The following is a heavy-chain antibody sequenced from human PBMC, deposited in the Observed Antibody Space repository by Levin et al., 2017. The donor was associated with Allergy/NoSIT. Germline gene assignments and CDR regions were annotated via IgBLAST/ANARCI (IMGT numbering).Heavy chain of an antibody. D-gene: IGHD2/OR15-2a*01. CDR2: MNPNNGNT. CDR1: GYTFISYD. Sequence: GESLKISCKASGYTFISYDINWVRQATGQGLEWMGWMNPNNGNTGSAQKFQGRLTMTRNTSISTAYMELSSLTAEDTAVYFCARDYFNYALDVWGQGTTVTVSS. J-gene: IGHJ6*02. V-gene: IGHV1-8*01. CDR3: ARDYFNYALDV.